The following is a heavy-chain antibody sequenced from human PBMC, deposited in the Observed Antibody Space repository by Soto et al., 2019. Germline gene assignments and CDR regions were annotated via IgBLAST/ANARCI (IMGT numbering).Heavy chain of an antibody. Sequence: SETLSLTCAVYGGSVSGYYWSWIRQTPGKGLEWIGEINHSGSTNYNPSLKSRVTISVDTSNNQFSLKLTSVTAADTAVYYCARGRRYCSSTGCFFDSWGQGTLVTVSS. D-gene: IGHD2-2*01. V-gene: IGHV4-34*01. CDR3: ARGRRYCSSTGCFFDS. J-gene: IGHJ4*02. CDR2: INHSGST. CDR1: GGSVSGYY.